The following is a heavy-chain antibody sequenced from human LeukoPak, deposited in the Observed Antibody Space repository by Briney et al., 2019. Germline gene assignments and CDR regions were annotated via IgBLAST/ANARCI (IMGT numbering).Heavy chain of an antibody. Sequence: QPGGSLRLSCAASGFTFSSYGMSWVRQAPGKGLEWVSAISGRSGSTYYADSVKGRFTISRDNSKNTLYLQMNSLRAEDTAVYYCARRAGAYSHPYDYWGQGTLVTVSS. D-gene: IGHD4/OR15-4a*01. CDR2: ISGRSGST. V-gene: IGHV3-23*01. CDR3: ARRAGAYSHPYDY. J-gene: IGHJ4*02. CDR1: GFTFSSYG.